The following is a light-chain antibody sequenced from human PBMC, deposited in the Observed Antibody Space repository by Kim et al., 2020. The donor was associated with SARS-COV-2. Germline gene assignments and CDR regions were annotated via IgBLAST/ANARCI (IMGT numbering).Light chain of an antibody. CDR3: NSRDSNDNVV. J-gene: IGLJ2*01. V-gene: IGLV3-19*01. CDR2: GKN. Sequence: VALGQTVRITCQGDSLRSYYATWYQQKPGQAPILVIYGKNNRPSGIPDRFPGSSSGNTASLTITGTQAGDEADYYCNSRDSNDNVVFCGGTQLTVL. CDR1: SLRSYY.